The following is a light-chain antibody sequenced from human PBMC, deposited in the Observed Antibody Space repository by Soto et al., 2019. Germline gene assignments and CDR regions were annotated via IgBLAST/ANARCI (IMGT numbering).Light chain of an antibody. Sequence: DIQMTQSPSTLSASVGDRVTITCRASQNVNSWLAWYQQKPGKAPKLLIYKASNLENGVPSRFSGSGSGTEFTLTISSLQPDDFASYYCQQYNNYSGTFVQGTKVEIK. CDR1: QNVNSW. CDR2: KAS. V-gene: IGKV1-5*03. J-gene: IGKJ1*01. CDR3: QQYNNYSGT.